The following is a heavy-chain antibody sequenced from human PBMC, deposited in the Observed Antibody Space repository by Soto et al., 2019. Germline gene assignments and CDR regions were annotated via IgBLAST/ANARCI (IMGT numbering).Heavy chain of an antibody. Sequence: QVQLQESGPGLVKPSQTLSLTCTVSGGSISSGGYYWSWIRQHPGKGLEWIGYIYYSGSTYYNPSLKSRVTISVDTSKNQFSLKLSSVTAADTAVYYCARVLFPGQLWFGEGWLDPWGQGTLVTVSS. CDR1: GGSISSGGYY. V-gene: IGHV4-31*03. D-gene: IGHD3-10*01. J-gene: IGHJ5*02. CDR2: IYYSGST. CDR3: ARVLFPGQLWFGEGWLDP.